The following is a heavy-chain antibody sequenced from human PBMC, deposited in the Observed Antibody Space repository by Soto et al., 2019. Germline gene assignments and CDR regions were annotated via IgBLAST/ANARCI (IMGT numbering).Heavy chain of an antibody. D-gene: IGHD6-19*01. V-gene: IGHV3-30*03. CDR3: ARDRRSSGWYYFDY. Sequence: QVQLVESGGGVVQPGRSLRLSCAASGFTFSSYGMHWVRQAPGKGLEWVVVISYDGSNKDYADSVKVRFTISRDKSKNTLYLQMNSLTTEDTAVYYCARDRRSSGWYYFDYWGQGTLVTVSS. J-gene: IGHJ4*02. CDR2: ISYDGSNK. CDR1: GFTFSSYG.